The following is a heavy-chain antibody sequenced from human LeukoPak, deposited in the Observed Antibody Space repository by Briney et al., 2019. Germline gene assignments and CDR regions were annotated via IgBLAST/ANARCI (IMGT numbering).Heavy chain of an antibody. V-gene: IGHV1-46*01. D-gene: IGHD3-22*01. CDR2: INPSGGTR. Sequence: ASVKVSCKASGYTFTSCYMHWVRQAPGQGPEWMGIINPSGGTRRYAQKFQDRATMTRDMSTSTVYLDLSSLSSEDTAVYYCARGHDSSGFFDYWGQGTLVTVSS. J-gene: IGHJ4*02. CDR3: ARGHDSSGFFDY. CDR1: GYTFTSCY.